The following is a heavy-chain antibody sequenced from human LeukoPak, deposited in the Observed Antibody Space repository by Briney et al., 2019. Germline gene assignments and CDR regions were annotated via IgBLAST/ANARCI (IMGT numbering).Heavy chain of an antibody. J-gene: IGHJ4*02. D-gene: IGHD7-27*01. CDR1: GDSVSSNSAA. V-gene: IGHV6-1*01. Sequence: SQTLSLTCAISGDSVSSNSAAWNWIRQSPSRGLEWLGRTYYRSRWYSDYAVSVKSRITVNPDTPKNQFSLQLSSVTPEDTAVYYCARHFLGRGNHFDYWGQGTLVTVSS. CDR3: ARHFLGRGNHFDY. CDR2: TYYRSRWYS.